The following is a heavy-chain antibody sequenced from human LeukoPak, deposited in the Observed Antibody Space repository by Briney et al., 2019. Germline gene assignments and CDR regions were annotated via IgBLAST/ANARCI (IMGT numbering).Heavy chain of an antibody. Sequence: ASVKVSCKASGYTFIGYYMHWVRQAPGQGLEWMGWINPNSGGTNYAQKFQGRVTMTRDTSINTAYMELNSLRSDDTAVYYRARRGEQWLVQDFWGQGTLVTVSS. CDR3: ARRGEQWLVQDF. CDR2: INPNSGGT. J-gene: IGHJ4*02. V-gene: IGHV1-2*02. CDR1: GYTFIGYY. D-gene: IGHD6-19*01.